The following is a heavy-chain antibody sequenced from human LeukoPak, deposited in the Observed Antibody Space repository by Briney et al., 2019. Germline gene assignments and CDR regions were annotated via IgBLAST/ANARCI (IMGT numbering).Heavy chain of an antibody. CDR3: ASGNIVVVPAAGVDNWFDP. D-gene: IGHD2-2*01. J-gene: IGHJ5*02. CDR1: GGTFSSYA. CDR2: IIPIFGTA. Sequence: SVKVCCKASGGTFSSYAISWVRQAPGQGLEWMGGIIPIFGTANYAQKFQGRVTITADKSTSTAYMELSSLRSEDTAVYYCASGNIVVVPAAGVDNWFDPWGQGTLVTVSS. V-gene: IGHV1-69*06.